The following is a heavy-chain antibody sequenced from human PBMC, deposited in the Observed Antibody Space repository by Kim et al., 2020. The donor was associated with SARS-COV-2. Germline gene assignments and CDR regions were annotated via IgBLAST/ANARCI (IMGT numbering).Heavy chain of an antibody. V-gene: IGHV3-23*01. D-gene: IGHD3-9*01. CDR1: GFRFTDHA. CDR3: AKDQREYDVLTAYLYF. Sequence: GGSLRLSCATSGFRFTDHAMSWVRQAQGRGLEWVATISGGGGSTFYADSVEGRFTISRDESANTLLLQMNSLRVEDTAVYYCAKDQREYDVLTAYLYF. CDR2: ISGGGGST. J-gene: IGHJ2*01.